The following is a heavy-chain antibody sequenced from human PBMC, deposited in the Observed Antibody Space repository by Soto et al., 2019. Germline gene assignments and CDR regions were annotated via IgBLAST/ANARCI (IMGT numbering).Heavy chain of an antibody. D-gene: IGHD1-1*01. Sequence: QVQLVQSGAEVKKPGASVKVSCKASGYSFTSYEINWVRQATGQGLEWLGWMNPDRGNTGYGEKFQGRITMTRNTALSTAYMELSRLRCEDTAVYYCATWRQLEGYWGQGTLVTVSS. V-gene: IGHV1-8*01. CDR1: GYSFTSYE. CDR2: MNPDRGNT. J-gene: IGHJ4*02. CDR3: ATWRQLEGY.